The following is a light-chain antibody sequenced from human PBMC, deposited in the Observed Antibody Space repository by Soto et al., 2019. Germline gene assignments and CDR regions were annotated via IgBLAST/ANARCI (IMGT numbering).Light chain of an antibody. Sequence: QSVLTQPASVSGSPGQSITISCTGTSSDVGGYKYVSWYQQHPGKAPKLMIYEVSNRPSGVPDRFSGSKSGNTASLTISGLQAEDEADYYCCSYADNYSYVFGTGTKVTVL. V-gene: IGLV2-11*01. J-gene: IGLJ1*01. CDR1: SSDVGGYKY. CDR3: CSYADNYSYV. CDR2: EVS.